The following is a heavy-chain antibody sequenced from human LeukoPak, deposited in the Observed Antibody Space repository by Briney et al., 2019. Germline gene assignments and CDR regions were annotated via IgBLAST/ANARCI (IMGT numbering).Heavy chain of an antibody. J-gene: IGHJ3*02. V-gene: IGHV3-74*01. CDR1: GFTFSTYW. CDR2: INSDGSST. Sequence: GGSLRLSCAASGFTFSTYWMHWVRQAPGKGLVWVSRINSDGSSTSYADSVKGRFTISRDNAKNTLYLQMNSLRAEDTAVYYCAAAGDTMVRGVIITTDAFDIWGQGTVVTVSS. D-gene: IGHD3-10*01. CDR3: AAAGDTMVRGVIITTDAFDI.